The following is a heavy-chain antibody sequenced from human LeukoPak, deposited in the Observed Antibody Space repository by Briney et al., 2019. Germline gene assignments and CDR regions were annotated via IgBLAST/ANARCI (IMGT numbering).Heavy chain of an antibody. Sequence: GGSLRLSCAASGFTFSDYYMSWIRQAPGKGLEWVSYISGSGSTIYYADSVKGRFTISRDNAKNSLYLQMNSLRAEDTAVYYCASPKSNWNFFSGDYWGQGTLVTVS. CDR2: ISGSGSTI. D-gene: IGHD1-7*01. CDR3: ASPKSNWNFFSGDY. J-gene: IGHJ4*02. CDR1: GFTFSDYY. V-gene: IGHV3-11*01.